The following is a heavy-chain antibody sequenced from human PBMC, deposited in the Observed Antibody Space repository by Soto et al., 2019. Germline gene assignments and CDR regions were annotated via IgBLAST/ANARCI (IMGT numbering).Heavy chain of an antibody. Sequence: ASVKVSCKASGYTFTSYGISWVRQAPGQGLEWMGWISAYNGNTNYAQKFQGRVTITADESTSTAYMGLSSLRSEDPAMYYCATHEIGHCISASCYKGGYYYGMDVWGQGTTVTVSS. CDR2: ISAYNGNT. D-gene: IGHD2-2*02. CDR3: ATHEIGHCISASCYKGGYYYGMDV. CDR1: GYTFTSYG. V-gene: IGHV1-18*01. J-gene: IGHJ6*02.